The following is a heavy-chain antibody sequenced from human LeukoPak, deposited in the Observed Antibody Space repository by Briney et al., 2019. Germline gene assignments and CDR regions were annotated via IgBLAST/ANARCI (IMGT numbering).Heavy chain of an antibody. CDR1: GYTFTNYY. Sequence: ASVKVSCKASGYTFTNYYMHWVRQAPGQGIEWMGMINPSGGSTGSSQKFQGRVTMTGDTSTSTVYMELSSLRSEDTAVYYCARDNGGYSYGSPDYWGQGTLVTVSS. CDR3: ARDNGGYSYGSPDY. J-gene: IGHJ4*02. CDR2: INPSGGST. D-gene: IGHD5-18*01. V-gene: IGHV1-46*01.